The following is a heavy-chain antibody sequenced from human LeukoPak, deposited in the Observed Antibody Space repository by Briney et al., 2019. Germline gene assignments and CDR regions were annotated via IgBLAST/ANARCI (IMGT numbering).Heavy chain of an antibody. CDR1: GFTFSSYA. Sequence: GGSLRLSCAASGFTFSSYAMSWVRQAPGQALEWVSTISGSGSGTYYADSVKGRFTISRYNSKNTLYLQMNSLRAEDTAVYYCAKKGQQTGTDYFDYWGQGTLVTVSS. D-gene: IGHD3-9*01. J-gene: IGHJ4*02. CDR2: ISGSGSGT. CDR3: AKKGQQTGTDYFDY. V-gene: IGHV3-23*01.